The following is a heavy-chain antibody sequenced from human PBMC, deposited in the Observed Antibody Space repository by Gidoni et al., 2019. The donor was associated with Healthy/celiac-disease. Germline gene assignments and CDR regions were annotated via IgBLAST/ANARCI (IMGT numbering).Heavy chain of an antibody. D-gene: IGHD2-15*01. V-gene: IGHV4-34*01. CDR1: GWSFSGYY. CDR3: ARGKGYCSGGSCRNWFDP. CDR2: INHSGST. J-gene: IGHJ5*02. Sequence: QVQLQQWGAGLLKPSETLSLTCAVYGWSFSGYYWSWIRQPPGKGLEWIGEINHSGSTNYNPALKSRVTISVDTSKNQFSLKLSSVTAADTAVYYCARGKGYCSGGSCRNWFDPWGQGTLVTVSS.